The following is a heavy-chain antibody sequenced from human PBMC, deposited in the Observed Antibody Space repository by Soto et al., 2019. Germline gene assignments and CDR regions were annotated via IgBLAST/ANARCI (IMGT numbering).Heavy chain of an antibody. CDR3: ARVHTAAAGTYVSWFDP. D-gene: IGHD6-13*01. CDR2: IRCDGSSK. V-gene: IGHV3-33*08. Sequence: PGGSLRLSCAASGFTFRSYAMHWVRQAPGKGLEWVAAIRCDGSSKYYADSVKGRFTISRDNSKNTLYLQMNSLRAEDTAVYYCARVHTAAAGTYVSWFDPWGQGTLITVS. CDR1: GFTFRSYA. J-gene: IGHJ5*02.